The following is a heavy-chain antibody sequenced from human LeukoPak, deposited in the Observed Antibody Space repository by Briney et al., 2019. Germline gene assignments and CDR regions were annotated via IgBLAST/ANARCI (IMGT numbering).Heavy chain of an antibody. J-gene: IGHJ4*02. CDR3: ASSTTPSRAAYSSSWFHFDY. D-gene: IGHD6-13*01. CDR1: GFTFSSYW. CDR2: IKQDGSEK. Sequence: GGSLRLSCAASGFTFSSYWMSWVRQAPGKGLEWVANIKQDGSEKYYVDSVKGRFTISRDNAKNSLYLQMNSLRAEDTAVYYCASSTTPSRAAYSSSWFHFDYWGQGTLVTVSS. V-gene: IGHV3-7*03.